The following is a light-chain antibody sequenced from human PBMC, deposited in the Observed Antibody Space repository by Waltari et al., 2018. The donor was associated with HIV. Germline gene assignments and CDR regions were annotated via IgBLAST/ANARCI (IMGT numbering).Light chain of an antibody. Sequence: QFALTQTAYVSGSPGQSMTIPCTGTSSDVGGDDYVSWYQQHPGKAPKLLTFDVSNRPSGVSKRFSGSKSGNTASLTISGLQAEDAANYHCSSYASSSALDVFFSGRTMLTVL. CDR2: DVS. J-gene: IGLJ2*01. V-gene: IGLV2-14*03. CDR3: SSYASSSALDVF. CDR1: SSDVGGDDY.